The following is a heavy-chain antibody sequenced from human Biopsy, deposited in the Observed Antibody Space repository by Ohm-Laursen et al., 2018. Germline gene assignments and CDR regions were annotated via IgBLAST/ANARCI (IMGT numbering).Heavy chain of an antibody. J-gene: IGHJ3*01. CDR2: IYPGGST. CDR3: ASVVLGPTNDAFDL. D-gene: IGHD3-22*01. CDR1: GGDINNYY. Sequence: SDTLSLTCNVSGGDINNYYWSWIRQPSWKGLEWIGRIYPGGSTNYNPSLKSRVTMSVDTSKKHLSLRLRSVTAADTAMYYCASVVLGPTNDAFDLWGQGTMVVVSS. V-gene: IGHV4-4*07.